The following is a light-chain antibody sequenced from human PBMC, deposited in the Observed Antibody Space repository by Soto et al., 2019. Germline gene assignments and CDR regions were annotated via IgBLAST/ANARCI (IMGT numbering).Light chain of an antibody. V-gene: IGKV2-28*01. CDR1: QSLLHSNGYKY. CDR3: MQTLQTPT. CDR2: LGS. J-gene: IGKJ1*01. Sequence: DIVMTQSPLFLPVTPGEPASISCRSSQSLLHSNGYKYLDWYLQKPGQSPQLLIYLGSNRASGVPDRFSGSGSGTDFTLKISRVEAEDVGVYYCMQTLQTPTFGQGTKVEIK.